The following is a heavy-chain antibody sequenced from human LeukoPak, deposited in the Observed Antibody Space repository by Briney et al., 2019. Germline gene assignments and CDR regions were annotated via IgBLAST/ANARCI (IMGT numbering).Heavy chain of an antibody. CDR1: GFTFSSYA. CDR3: AKTTYYYDSSGYGH. Sequence: GGSLRLSCAASGFTFSSYAMSWVRQAPGKGLEWVSAISGSGGSIYYADSVKGRFTISRDNSKNTLYLQMNSLRAEDTAVYYCAKTTYYYDSSGYGHWGQGTLVTVSS. CDR2: ISGSGGSI. J-gene: IGHJ4*02. V-gene: IGHV3-23*01. D-gene: IGHD3-22*01.